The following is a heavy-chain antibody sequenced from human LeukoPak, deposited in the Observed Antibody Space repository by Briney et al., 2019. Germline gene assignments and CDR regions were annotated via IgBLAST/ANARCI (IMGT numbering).Heavy chain of an antibody. J-gene: IGHJ4*02. CDR2: IYTSGST. D-gene: IGHD3-22*01. CDR1: GGSISSGTYY. CDR3: ARDTSSGYSFDY. V-gene: IGHV4-61*02. Sequence: PSETLSLTCTVSGGSISSGTYYWNWIRQPAGKGLEWIGRIYTSGSTNYNPSLKSRVTISVDTSKNQFSLKLSSVTAADTAVYYCARDTSSGYSFDYWGQGTLVTVSS.